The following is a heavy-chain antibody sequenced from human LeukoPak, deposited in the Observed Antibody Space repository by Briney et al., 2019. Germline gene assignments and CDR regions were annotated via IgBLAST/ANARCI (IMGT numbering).Heavy chain of an antibody. J-gene: IGHJ4*02. CDR2: IIPIFVTA. Sequence: SVKVSCKASGGTFSSYAISWVRQAPGQGLERMGGIIPIFVTANYAQRFQGRVTITADESTSTAYMELSSLRSEDTAVYYCARDWSGGITGTPGDYWGQGTLVTVSS. D-gene: IGHD1-20*01. V-gene: IGHV1-69*13. CDR3: ARDWSGGITGTPGDY. CDR1: GGTFSSYA.